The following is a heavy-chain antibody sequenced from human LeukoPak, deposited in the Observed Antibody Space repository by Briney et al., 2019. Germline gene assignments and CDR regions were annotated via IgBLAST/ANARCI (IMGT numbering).Heavy chain of an antibody. CDR1: GFTFSSYD. Sequence: GGSLRLSCAASGFTFSSYDFNWVRQAPGRGLEWISYITNSGDTIYYADSMKGRVTVSRDTNTLYLQMNSLRAEDAAVYYCARKSDSLLVREGDCWGQGTLVTVSS. J-gene: IGHJ4*02. V-gene: IGHV3-48*01. CDR3: ARKSDSLLVREGDC. D-gene: IGHD3-10*01. CDR2: ITNSGDTI.